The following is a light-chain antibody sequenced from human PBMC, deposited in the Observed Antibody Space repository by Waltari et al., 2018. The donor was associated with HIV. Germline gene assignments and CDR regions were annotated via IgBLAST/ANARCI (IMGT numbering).Light chain of an antibody. CDR2: DGS. V-gene: IGKV1-33*01. CDR1: HDISTY. J-gene: IGKJ4*01. Sequence: IQLTQSPSFLSVSVGDRVTLTCQASHDISTYLNWYQQKDGKAPKLLIFDGSNLETGAPSRFSGRGAGTDFTLTISSLQPGDVGTYYCQEYANLPPFSFGGGTKVDIK. CDR3: QEYANLPPFS.